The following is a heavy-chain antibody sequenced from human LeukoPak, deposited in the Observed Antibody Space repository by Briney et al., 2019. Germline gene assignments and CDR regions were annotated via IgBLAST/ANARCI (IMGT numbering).Heavy chain of an antibody. D-gene: IGHD5-18*01. J-gene: IGHJ4*02. CDR3: TTVGIWSMVTGEDH. Sequence: PGGSLRLSCVVSEFPFTRAWMSWVRQAPGKGLEWVGRIKSRTDGGTIGYGAPVKGRFTISRDDSKNTLYLQMNSLKSEDTAMYYCTTVGIWSMVTGEDHWGQGTLVTVSS. CDR2: IKSRTDGGTI. V-gene: IGHV3-15*01. CDR1: EFPFTRAW.